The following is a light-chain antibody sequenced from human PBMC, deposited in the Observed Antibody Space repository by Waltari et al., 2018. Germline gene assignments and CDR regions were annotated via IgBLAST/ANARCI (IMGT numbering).Light chain of an antibody. V-gene: IGKV4-1*01. CDR1: HSLLSYSNSKNY. J-gene: IGKJ2*01. Sequence: DIMMTQSPDSLTVSLGERAPIHCKSSHSLLSYSNSKNYISWYPQKTGQAPKLLIYWASTRDSGVPDRFSGSGSETDFTLTISSLQAEDVAVYHCHQYFAPPYTFGRGTKLEIK. CDR2: WAS. CDR3: HQYFAPPYT.